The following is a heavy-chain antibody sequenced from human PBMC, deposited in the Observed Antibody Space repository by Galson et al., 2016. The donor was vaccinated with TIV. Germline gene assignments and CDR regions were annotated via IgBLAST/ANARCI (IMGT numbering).Heavy chain of an antibody. Sequence: SVKVSCKASRGTFSSYAISWARQAPGQGLEWMGRIIPILGITNYAQKFQGRVTITVDEFTSTANMELSSLKSDDTAVYYCARGGSGSAIDYWGQGILVTVSS. D-gene: IGHD1-26*01. CDR3: ARGGSGSAIDY. CDR1: RGTFSSYA. CDR2: IIPILGIT. J-gene: IGHJ4*02. V-gene: IGHV1-69*04.